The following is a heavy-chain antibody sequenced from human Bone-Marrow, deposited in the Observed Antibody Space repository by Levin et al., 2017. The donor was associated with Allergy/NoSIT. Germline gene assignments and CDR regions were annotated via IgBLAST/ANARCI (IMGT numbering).Heavy chain of an antibody. CDR3: ARVIALAGTAFDF. Sequence: GASVKVSCAASGFSVSSKYMIWVRQAPGKGLEYVSIMYSGGDTFYADSVRGRFTISRDDSKNTLYLLMNSLRVEDTAVYYCARVIALAGTAFDFWDQGTLVTVSS. CDR1: GFSVSSKY. D-gene: IGHD6-19*01. V-gene: IGHV3-53*01. J-gene: IGHJ4*02. CDR2: MYSGGDT.